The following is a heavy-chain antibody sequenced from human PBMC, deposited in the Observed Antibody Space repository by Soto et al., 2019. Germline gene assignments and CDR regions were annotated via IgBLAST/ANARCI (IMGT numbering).Heavy chain of an antibody. D-gene: IGHD2-21*01. CDR2: IKSKRDGGTT. J-gene: IGHJ5*02. CDR1: GFTFSAAW. Sequence: PGGSLRLSCAASGFTFSAAWMSWVRKAPGKGLDWVGRIKSKRDGGTTEYAAPVRGRFTVSRDDSKNTLYLQMNSLKTEDTAVYYCPTDPWRIAVVAGSTGYFNPWGQGTGVTVSS. CDR3: PTDPWRIAVVAGSTGYFNP. V-gene: IGHV3-15*01.